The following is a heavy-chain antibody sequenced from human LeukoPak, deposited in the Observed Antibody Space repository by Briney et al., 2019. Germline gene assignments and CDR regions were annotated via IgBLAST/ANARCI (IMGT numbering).Heavy chain of an antibody. CDR2: INPNSGGT. CDR3: ARDGSIKYSSSWYDR. V-gene: IGHV1-2*06. D-gene: IGHD6-13*01. J-gene: IGHJ5*02. Sequence: GASVKVSCKTSGGTFSSYTISWVRQAPGQGLEWMGRINPNSGGTNYAQKFQGRVTMTRDTSISTAYMELSRLRSDDTAVYYCARDGSIKYSSSWYDRWGQGTLVTVSS. CDR1: GGTFSSYT.